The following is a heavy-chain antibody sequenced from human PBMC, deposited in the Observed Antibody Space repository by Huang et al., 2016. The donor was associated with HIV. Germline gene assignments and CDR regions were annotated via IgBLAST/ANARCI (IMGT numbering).Heavy chain of an antibody. V-gene: IGHV3-30-3*01. CDR3: ARAKDTWDAYDI. CDR2: ISNDGINN. D-gene: IGHD5-18*01. Sequence: QVQLVESGGGVVQPGRSLRLSCAAPGFPFNNHAMQWVRQAPGKGLDWVAVISNDGINNYYADSVKGRFTISRDSSKSTLFLHMTSLRTEDTAVYYCARAKDTWDAYDIWGQGTMVIVSS. J-gene: IGHJ3*02. CDR1: GFPFNNHA.